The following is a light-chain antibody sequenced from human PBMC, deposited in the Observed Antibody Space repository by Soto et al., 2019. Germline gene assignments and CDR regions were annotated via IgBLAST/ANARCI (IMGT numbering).Light chain of an antibody. Sequence: QSVLTQPPSVSGAPGQRVTISCTGGSSNIGAGYDVHWYQQLPGRAPKLLISGNTNRPSGVPDRFSGSKSGTSASVVITGLQAADEADYFCQSYDNTLGVVFGGGTKVTVL. V-gene: IGLV1-40*01. CDR1: SSNIGAGYD. CDR2: GNT. J-gene: IGLJ2*01. CDR3: QSYDNTLGVV.